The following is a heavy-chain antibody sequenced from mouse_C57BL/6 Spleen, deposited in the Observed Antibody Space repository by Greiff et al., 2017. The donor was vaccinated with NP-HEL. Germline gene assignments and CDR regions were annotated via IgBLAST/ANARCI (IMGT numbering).Heavy chain of an antibody. CDR3: ARSITTVPYFDY. Sequence: EVQLQQSGPELVKPGASVKIPCKASGYTFTDYNMDWVKQSHGKSLEWIGDINPNNGGTIYNQKFKGKATLTVDKSSSTAYMELRSLTSEDTAVYYCARSITTVPYFDYWGQGTTLTVSS. J-gene: IGHJ2*01. CDR2: INPNNGGT. V-gene: IGHV1-18*01. CDR1: GYTFTDYN. D-gene: IGHD1-1*01.